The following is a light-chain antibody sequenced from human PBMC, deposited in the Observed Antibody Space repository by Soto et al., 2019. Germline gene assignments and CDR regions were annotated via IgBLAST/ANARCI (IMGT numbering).Light chain of an antibody. J-gene: IGKJ5*01. CDR3: QQEGGSPPIT. CDR1: QSVSSSY. CDR2: GAS. V-gene: IGKV3-20*01. Sequence: EIVLTQSPGTLSLSPGERATLSCRASQSVSSSYLAWYQQKLGQAPRLLIYGASIRTTGIPDRFSGRGSERDFAPTFSSMAPEDISVYYSQQEGGSPPITFGQGTRLVIK.